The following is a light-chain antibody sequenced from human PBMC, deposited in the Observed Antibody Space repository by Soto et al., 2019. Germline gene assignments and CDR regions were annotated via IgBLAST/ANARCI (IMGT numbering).Light chain of an antibody. J-gene: IGKJ2*01. Sequence: EIVMTQSPATLSVSPGERATLSCRASQSVSSNLAWYQQKPGQAPRLLLYGASTRATGIPGRFSGSGSGTEFPLTITRLPDEDFVVYCCQHHNYRVSFGQGTKLEIK. V-gene: IGKV3-15*01. CDR1: QSVSSN. CDR2: GAS. CDR3: QHHNYRVS.